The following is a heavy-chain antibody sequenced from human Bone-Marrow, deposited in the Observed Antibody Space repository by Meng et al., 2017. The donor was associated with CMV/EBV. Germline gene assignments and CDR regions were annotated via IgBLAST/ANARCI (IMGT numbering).Heavy chain of an antibody. CDR1: GFTFSSYS. V-gene: IGHV3-21*01. J-gene: IGHJ6*02. D-gene: IGHD5-24*01. Sequence: GESLKISCAASGFTFSSYSMNWVRQAPGKGLEWVSSISSSSSYIYYADSVKGRFTISRDNAKNSLYLQMNSLRAEDTAVYYCARVESYYGMDVWGQRTTVTVSS. CDR2: ISSSSSYI. CDR3: ARVESYYGMDV.